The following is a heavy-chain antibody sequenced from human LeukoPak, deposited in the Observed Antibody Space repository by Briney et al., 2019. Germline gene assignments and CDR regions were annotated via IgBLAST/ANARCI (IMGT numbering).Heavy chain of an antibody. CDR1: GGAISSYY. Sequence: SETLSLTCTVSGGAISSYYWSWIPQPAGKGLEWIGRIYTSGSTNYNPSLKSRVTMSVDTSKNQFSLKLSSVTAPDTAVYSWARDRGYRILNWFDPWGQGTLVTVSS. CDR3: ARDRGYRILNWFDP. V-gene: IGHV4-4*07. J-gene: IGHJ5*02. CDR2: IYTSGST. D-gene: IGHD5-24*01.